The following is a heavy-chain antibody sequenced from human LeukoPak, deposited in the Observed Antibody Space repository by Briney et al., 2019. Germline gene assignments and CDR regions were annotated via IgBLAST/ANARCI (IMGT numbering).Heavy chain of an antibody. CDR1: KFTFSNYA. CDR3: AKDKVTMMRGALDY. D-gene: IGHD3-10*01. Sequence: GGSLRLSCAASKFTFSNYAMSWVRQAPGKGLEWVSSISYSTGSTYYADSVKGRFTISRDNSKNTLYLQMNSLRAEDTAIYYCAKDKVTMMRGALDYWGQGTLVTVSS. V-gene: IGHV3-23*01. CDR2: ISYSTGST. J-gene: IGHJ4*02.